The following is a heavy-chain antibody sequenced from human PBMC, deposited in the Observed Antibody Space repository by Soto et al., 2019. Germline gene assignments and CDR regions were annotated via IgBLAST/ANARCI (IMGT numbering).Heavy chain of an antibody. CDR2: AYYRSKWCN. Sequence: SQTPSHTPAIPRDTLSSNSASWNSIRQSPTRGLEWLGRAYYRSKWCNDYAVSVKSRITINPDTSKNQFSLQLNSVTPEDTAVYYCACEQLVRRAYGMDVWGQGTTVTVSS. D-gene: IGHD6-6*01. CDR3: ACEQLVRRAYGMDV. CDR1: RDTLSSNSAS. J-gene: IGHJ6*02. V-gene: IGHV6-1*01.